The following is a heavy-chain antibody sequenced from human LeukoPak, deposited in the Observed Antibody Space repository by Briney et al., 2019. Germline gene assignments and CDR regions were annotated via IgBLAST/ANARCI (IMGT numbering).Heavy chain of an antibody. D-gene: IGHD3-22*01. J-gene: IGHJ4*02. CDR3: AKDEYPITMIVVVSTVDY. Sequence: PGGSLRLSCAASGFTFSSYAMSWVRQAPGKGLEWVSAISGSGGSTYYADSVKGRFTISRDNSKNTLYLQMNSLRAEDTAVYYCAKDEYPITMIVVVSTVDYWGQGTLVTVSS. V-gene: IGHV3-23*01. CDR2: ISGSGGST. CDR1: GFTFSSYA.